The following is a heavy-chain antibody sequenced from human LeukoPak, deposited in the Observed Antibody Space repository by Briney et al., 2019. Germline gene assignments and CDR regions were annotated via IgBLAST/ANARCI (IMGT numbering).Heavy chain of an antibody. V-gene: IGHV3-23*01. CDR3: AKYTYYFDSSCYFGAYDY. D-gene: IGHD3-22*01. Sequence: GGSLRLSCAGSGFTFNSYAISWVRQAPGKGLEWVSVISASGGSTYYAASVKGRFTLSRDNSKNTVFLQMNSLRAEDTAVYYCAKYTYYFDSSCYFGAYDYLGQGTLVPDSS. J-gene: IGHJ4*02. CDR1: GFTFNSYA. CDR2: ISASGGST.